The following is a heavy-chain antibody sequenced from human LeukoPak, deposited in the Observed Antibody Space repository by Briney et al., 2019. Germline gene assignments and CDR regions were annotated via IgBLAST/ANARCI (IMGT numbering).Heavy chain of an antibody. CDR3: GRQPSGFYEKSGYYPYFFDY. CDR1: GGSFNNYY. D-gene: IGHD3-22*01. V-gene: IGHV4-59*08. Sequence: SETLSLTCTVSGGSFNNYYWSWVRQPPGKGLEWVGHIFYNGNTKYDPFLQSRVTISLDTSKSQISLKLSSVTAADTAAYYCGRQPSGFYEKSGYYPYFFDYWGQGTLVTVSS. CDR2: IFYNGNT. J-gene: IGHJ4*02.